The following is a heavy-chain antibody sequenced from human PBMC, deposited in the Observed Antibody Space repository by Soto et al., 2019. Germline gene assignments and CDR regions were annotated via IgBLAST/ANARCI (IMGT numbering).Heavy chain of an antibody. CDR1: GGTFSSYT. CDR2: IIPILGIA. Sequence: QVQLVQSGAEVKKPGSSVKVSCKASGGTFSSYTISWVRQAPGQGLEWMGRIIPILGIANYAQKFQGRVTITADKPTSTAYVEQCSVRAEDTVVYYCVVGGGDDWGQGTLVTVSS. D-gene: IGHD3-10*01. J-gene: IGHJ4*02. V-gene: IGHV1-69*02. CDR3: VVGGGDD.